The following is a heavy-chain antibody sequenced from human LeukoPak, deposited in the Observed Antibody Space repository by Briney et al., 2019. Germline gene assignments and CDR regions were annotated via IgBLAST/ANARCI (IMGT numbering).Heavy chain of an antibody. Sequence: SETLSLTCAVYGGSFSGYYWSWIRQPPGKGLEWIGEINHRGSTNCKPSLKRRLTISVDTSKNQFSLKLSSVTAADTAVYYCARGNVVVYYCDSSGYYFFAEIYFVYRGERTVVSVSS. D-gene: IGHD3-22*01. CDR1: GGSFSGYY. J-gene: IGHJ4*02. CDR3: ARGNVVVYYCDSSGYYFFAEIYFVY. V-gene: IGHV4-34*01. CDR2: INHRGST.